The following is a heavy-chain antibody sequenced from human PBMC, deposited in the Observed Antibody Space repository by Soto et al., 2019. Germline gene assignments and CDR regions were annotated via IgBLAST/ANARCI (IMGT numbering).Heavy chain of an antibody. V-gene: IGHV3-7*01. CDR1: GFTFSSYW. D-gene: IGHD6-13*01. Sequence: EVQLVESGGGLVQPGGSLRLSCAASGFTFSSYWMSWVRQAPGKGLEWEANIKQDGSEKHYVDPVKGRCTISRDNTKNSLHLQMNSLRVEDTAVYCCAIDVTPYSPASGWFGPWGQGTLVTGSS. CDR2: IKQDGSEK. CDR3: AIDVTPYSPASGWFGP. J-gene: IGHJ5*02.